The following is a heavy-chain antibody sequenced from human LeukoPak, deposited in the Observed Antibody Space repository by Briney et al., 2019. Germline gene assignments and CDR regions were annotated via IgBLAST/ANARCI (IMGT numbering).Heavy chain of an antibody. J-gene: IGHJ4*02. CDR3: ARTTIFGVVIDDY. CDR2: IYTSGST. D-gene: IGHD3-3*01. CDR1: GGSISSGSYY. Sequence: SETLSLTCTVSGGSISSGSYYWSWIRQPAGKGLEWIGRIYTSGSTNYNPSLKSRVTISVDTSKNQFSLKLSSVTAADTAVYYCARTTIFGVVIDDYWGQGTLVTVSS. V-gene: IGHV4-61*02.